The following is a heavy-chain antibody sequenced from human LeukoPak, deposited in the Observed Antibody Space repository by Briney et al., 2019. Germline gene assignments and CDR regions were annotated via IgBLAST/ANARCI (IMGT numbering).Heavy chain of an antibody. D-gene: IGHD3-22*01. J-gene: IGHJ4*02. CDR3: ARAYYHASSGYHWAPDY. CDR2: INPSGGST. Sequence: ASVKVSCKASGGTFSSYAISWVRQAPGQGLEWMGIINPSGGSTSNAQKFQGRVTMTRDTSTSTVYIELSSLRSEDTAVYYCARAYYHASSGYHWAPDYWGQGTLVTVSS. CDR1: GGTFSSYA. V-gene: IGHV1-46*01.